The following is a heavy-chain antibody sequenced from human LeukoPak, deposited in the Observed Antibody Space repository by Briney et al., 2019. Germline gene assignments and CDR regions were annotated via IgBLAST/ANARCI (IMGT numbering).Heavy chain of an antibody. D-gene: IGHD2-15*01. Sequence: GGSLRLSCAASGFTLSNYDMHWVRQATGKGLEWVSAIGTAGDTYYQGSVRGRFTMSRENAKNSLYLQMNSLTAGDTAVYYCARGADTHFDYWGQGILVTASS. J-gene: IGHJ4*02. CDR2: IGTAGDT. CDR3: ARGADTHFDY. V-gene: IGHV3-13*04. CDR1: GFTLSNYD.